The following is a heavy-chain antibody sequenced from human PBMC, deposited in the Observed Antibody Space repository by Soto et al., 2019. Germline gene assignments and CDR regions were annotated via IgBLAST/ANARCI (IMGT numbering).Heavy chain of an antibody. CDR3: VRDSGAKLSRS. D-gene: IGHD6-13*01. CDR1: GGTFSSYR. CDR2: IVPIYRTA. J-gene: IGHJ4*02. Sequence: SVKVSCKASGGTFSSYRINWFRQAPGQGLEWVGGIVPIYRTADYAQKFQGRVTITADESASTSYMELSSLKSQDTTVYYCVRDSGAKLSRSWGQGTMVTVSS. V-gene: IGHV1-69*13.